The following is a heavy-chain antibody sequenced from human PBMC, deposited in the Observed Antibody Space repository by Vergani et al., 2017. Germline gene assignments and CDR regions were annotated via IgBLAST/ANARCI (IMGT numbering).Heavy chain of an antibody. Sequence: QITLKESGPTLVKPTQTLPLTFTFSGFSLRTSGVGVGWIRQPPGNALEWLALIYWNDYKRYSPSLKSRLTITKDTSKNQVVLTMTNMDPVDTATYYCAHRPNHPDESSFEFDYWGQGTLVTVSS. CDR3: AHRPNHPDESSFEFDY. J-gene: IGHJ4*02. D-gene: IGHD6-6*01. CDR1: GFSLRTSGVG. V-gene: IGHV2-5*01. CDR2: IYWNDYK.